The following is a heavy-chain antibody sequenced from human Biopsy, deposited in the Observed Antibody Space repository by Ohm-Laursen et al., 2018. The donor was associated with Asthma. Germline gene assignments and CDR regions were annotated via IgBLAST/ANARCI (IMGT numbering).Heavy chain of an antibody. J-gene: IGHJ4*02. CDR1: GFTFSNYG. V-gene: IGHV3-30*18. CDR2: ISFDGSNK. CDR3: AKDVFPGWELRRGPDY. Sequence: SLRLSCSSSGFTFSNYGMHWVRQAPGKGLDWVAVISFDGSNKNYTDSVKGRFTISRDNSRNTLHLQMNSLRAEDTAVYYCAKDVFPGWELRRGPDYWGQGTLVTVSS. D-gene: IGHD1-26*01.